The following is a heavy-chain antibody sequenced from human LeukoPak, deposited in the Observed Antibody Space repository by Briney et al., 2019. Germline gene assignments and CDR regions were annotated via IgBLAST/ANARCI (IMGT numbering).Heavy chain of an antibody. CDR2: IYPSGGAT. CDR1: GYTLTDYY. Sequence: ASVKVSCKASGYTLTDYYMHWVRQAPGQGLEWMGTIYPSGGATSYAQRFQGRVTMTSDTSRSTVSMELSSLRSEDTAVYYCAADRGYSYGYAIFDYWGQGTLVTVSS. J-gene: IGHJ4*02. D-gene: IGHD5-18*01. V-gene: IGHV1-46*01. CDR3: AADRGYSYGYAIFDY.